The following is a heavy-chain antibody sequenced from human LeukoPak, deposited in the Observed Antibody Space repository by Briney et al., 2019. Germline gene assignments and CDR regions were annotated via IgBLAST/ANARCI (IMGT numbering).Heavy chain of an antibody. CDR3: APLGTLGYYYMDV. D-gene: IGHD7-27*01. Sequence: GRSLRLSCAASGFTFSTYAMHWVRQAPGKGLEWVTIVSFDGTNKYYSDSVKGRFTVSRDKSKNTVYLQMNSLRAEDTAVYYCAPLGTLGYYYMDVWGKGTTVTVSS. CDR2: VSFDGTNK. J-gene: IGHJ6*03. CDR1: GFTFSTYA. V-gene: IGHV3-30-3*01.